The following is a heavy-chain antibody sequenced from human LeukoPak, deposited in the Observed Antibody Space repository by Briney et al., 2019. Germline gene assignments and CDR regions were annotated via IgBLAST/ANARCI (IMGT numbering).Heavy chain of an antibody. Sequence: SETLSLTCAVYGGSFSGYYWSWIRQPPGKGLEWIGEINHSGSTNYNPSLKSRVTISVDTSKNQFSLKLSSVTAADTAVYYWARVTGTVWRRSNWFDPWGQGTLVTVSS. V-gene: IGHV4-34*01. CDR2: INHSGST. J-gene: IGHJ5*02. CDR1: GGSFSGYY. CDR3: ARVTGTVWRRSNWFDP. D-gene: IGHD3-10*01.